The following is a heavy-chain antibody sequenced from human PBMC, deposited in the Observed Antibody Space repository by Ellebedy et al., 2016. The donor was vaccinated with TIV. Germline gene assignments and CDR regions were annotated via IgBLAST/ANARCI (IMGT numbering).Heavy chain of an antibody. CDR3: AKDQGVEEWLDVFDN. CDR2: ISCSGGST. D-gene: IGHD6-19*01. J-gene: IGHJ3*02. Sequence: GGSLRLXXAASGFTFSSYAMSWVRQAPGKGLEWVSAISCSGGSTYYADSVKGRFTISRDNSKNTLYLQMNSVRAEDTAVYYCAKDQGVEEWLDVFDNWGQGTMVTVSS. CDR1: GFTFSSYA. V-gene: IGHV3-23*01.